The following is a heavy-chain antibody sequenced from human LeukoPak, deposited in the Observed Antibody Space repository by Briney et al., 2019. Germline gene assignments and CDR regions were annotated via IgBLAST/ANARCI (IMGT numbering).Heavy chain of an antibody. V-gene: IGHV3-23*01. D-gene: IGHD5-12*01. Sequence: GGSLRLSCAASGFTFSNYAMNWVRQTPGKGLEWVSSLRASGGITYYADSVKGRFTISRDNSKNTLFLQLNSLRAEDTAVYYCARNENSGWGYFDYWGQGTLVTVSS. CDR3: ARNENSGWGYFDY. CDR1: GFTFSNYA. CDR2: LRASGGIT. J-gene: IGHJ4*02.